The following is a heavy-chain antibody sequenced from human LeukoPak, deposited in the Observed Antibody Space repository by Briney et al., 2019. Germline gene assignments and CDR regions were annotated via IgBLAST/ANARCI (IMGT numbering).Heavy chain of an antibody. CDR1: GHTFTSYY. V-gene: IGHV1-46*01. CDR3: AREGSIAAAATPTTSEDYYYGMDV. CDR2: INPSGGST. J-gene: IGHJ6*02. Sequence: ASVKVSCKASGHTFTSYYMHWVRQAPGQGLAWMGIINPSGGSTSYAQKFQGRVTMTRDTSTSTVYMELSSLRSEDTAVYYCAREGSIAAAATPTTSEDYYYGMDVWGQGTTVTVSS. D-gene: IGHD6-13*01.